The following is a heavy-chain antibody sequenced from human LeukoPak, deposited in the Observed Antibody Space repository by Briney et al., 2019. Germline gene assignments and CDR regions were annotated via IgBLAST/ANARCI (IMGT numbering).Heavy chain of an antibody. Sequence: SETLSLTCTVSGGSVSSGSYYWSWIRQPPGKGLEWIGNFYYSGSTNYNPSLKSRVTISVDTSKNQFSLKLSFVTAADTAVYYCARGCHCCNSVFVYRGIAAAGVCDPWGQGTLVTVSS. CDR2: FYYSGST. D-gene: IGHD6-13*01. V-gene: IGHV4-61*01. J-gene: IGHJ5*02. CDR1: GGSVSSGSYY. CDR3: ARGCHCCNSVFVYRGIAAAGVCDP.